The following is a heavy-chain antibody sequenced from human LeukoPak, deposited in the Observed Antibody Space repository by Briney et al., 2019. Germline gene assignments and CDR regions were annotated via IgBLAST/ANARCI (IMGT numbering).Heavy chain of an antibody. CDR1: GFTFSNYW. J-gene: IGHJ4*02. V-gene: IGHV3-7*01. Sequence: GGSLRLSCAASGFTFSNYWMTWVRQAPGKGLEWVANIKETGSEKNYADSVRGRFTISRDNSKNTLYLQMNSLRAEDTAVYYCAKDRGDIAVAGTTIDYWGQGTLVTVSS. D-gene: IGHD6-19*01. CDR3: AKDRGDIAVAGTTIDY. CDR2: IKETGSEK.